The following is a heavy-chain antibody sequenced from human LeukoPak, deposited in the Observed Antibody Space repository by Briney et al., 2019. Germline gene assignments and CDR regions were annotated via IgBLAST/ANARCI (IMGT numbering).Heavy chain of an antibody. D-gene: IGHD4-17*01. CDR3: ARHPDYGDYPYYFDY. CDR2: SYYSGST. Sequence: SETLSLTCTVSGGSISSSSYYGGGIRQPPGKGLEWIGSSYYSGSTYYNPSLKSRVTISVDTSKNQFSLKLRSVTAADTAVYYCARHPDYGDYPYYFDYWGQGTLVTVSS. J-gene: IGHJ4*02. CDR1: GGSISSSSYY. V-gene: IGHV4-39*01.